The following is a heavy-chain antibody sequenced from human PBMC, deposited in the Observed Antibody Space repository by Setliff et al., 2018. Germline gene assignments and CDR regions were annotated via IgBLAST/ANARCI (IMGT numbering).Heavy chain of an antibody. CDR3: ARLVRYCTRTSCQRTPGTEY. D-gene: IGHD2-2*01. J-gene: IGHJ4*02. Sequence: ASVKVSCKASGYTFTNYGINWVRQAPGQGLEWMGWINNYNMNTNYPQKFLGRVTMTTDTSTSTAYMEVKSLTSDDTAVYYCARLVRYCTRTSCQRTPGTEYWGQGTLVTVSS. CDR1: GYTFTNYG. V-gene: IGHV1-18*01. CDR2: INNYNMNT.